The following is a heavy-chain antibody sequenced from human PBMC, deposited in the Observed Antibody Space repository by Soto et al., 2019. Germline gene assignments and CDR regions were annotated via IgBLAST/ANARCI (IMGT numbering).Heavy chain of an antibody. CDR1: GYTSTAYP. V-gene: IGHV1-3*01. J-gene: IGHJ4*02. D-gene: IGHD3-10*01. CDR3: ARTDYYGAGIYYFEN. Sequence: QVQLVQSGAEVKKPGASVKVSCKASGYTSTAYPMHWVRQAPGQRLEWMGWINVANGDTGYSQKFQGRVTVTRDTSASTVYMELSSLTSEDTAVYYCARTDYYGAGIYYFENWGQGTLVTVSS. CDR2: INVANGDT.